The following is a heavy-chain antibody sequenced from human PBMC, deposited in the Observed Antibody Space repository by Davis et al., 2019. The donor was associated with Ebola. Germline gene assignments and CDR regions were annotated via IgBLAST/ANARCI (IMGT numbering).Heavy chain of an antibody. V-gene: IGHV3-11*05. CDR1: GFTFSDYY. Sequence: GESLKISCAASGFTFSDYYMSWIRQAPGKGLEWASDISSSSTYTNYADSVKGRFTISRDNAKNSLYLQMNSLRVEDTAMYYCARDGKWLVPTWGQGTLVTVSS. J-gene: IGHJ5*02. CDR2: ISSSSTYT. CDR3: ARDGKWLVPT. D-gene: IGHD6-19*01.